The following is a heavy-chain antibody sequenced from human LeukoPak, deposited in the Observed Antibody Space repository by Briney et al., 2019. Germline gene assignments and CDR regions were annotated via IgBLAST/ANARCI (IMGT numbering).Heavy chain of an antibody. CDR1: GDSISSTTYY. V-gene: IGHV4-39*01. Sequence: RPSETLSLTCTVSGDSISSTTYYWGWIRQPPGKGLEWIGSISYSGSTYYNSSLKSRVTISIDTPKNEFSLKLSSVTAADTAVYYCARLYLLGSGKPKNDYWGQGTLVTVSS. CDR2: ISYSGST. CDR3: ARLYLLGSGKPKNDY. J-gene: IGHJ4*02. D-gene: IGHD1-1*01.